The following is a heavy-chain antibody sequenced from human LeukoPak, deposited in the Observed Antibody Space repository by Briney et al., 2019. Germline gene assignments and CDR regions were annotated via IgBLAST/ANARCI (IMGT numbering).Heavy chain of an antibody. V-gene: IGHV3-48*03. J-gene: IGHJ4*02. D-gene: IGHD2-8*01. CDR3: ARDPGRNGHFDY. CDR1: GFIFSTFE. Sequence: GGSLRLSCVASGFIFSTFEFNWVRRAPGKGREWVSYISRSGSTMYFADSVKGRFTISRDNAKNSLYLQMNTLRAEDTAVYYCARDPGRNGHFDYWGQGTLVTVSS. CDR2: ISRSGSTM.